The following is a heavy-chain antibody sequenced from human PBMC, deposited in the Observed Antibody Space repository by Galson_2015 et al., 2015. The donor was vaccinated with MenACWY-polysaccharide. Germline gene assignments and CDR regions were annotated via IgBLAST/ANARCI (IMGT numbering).Heavy chain of an antibody. CDR1: GFTVSSNS. CDR2: LYNNGNR. J-gene: IGHJ4*02. Sequence: SLRLSCAASGFTVSSNSMTWVRQAPGKGLEWVSVLYNNGNRYYADSVKGRFTIPRDDSENTVDLQMNSLRAEDTAVYYCARICRRSGECFFDYWGQGTVVTVSS. D-gene: IGHD3-10*01. CDR3: ARICRRSGECFFDY. V-gene: IGHV3-53*01.